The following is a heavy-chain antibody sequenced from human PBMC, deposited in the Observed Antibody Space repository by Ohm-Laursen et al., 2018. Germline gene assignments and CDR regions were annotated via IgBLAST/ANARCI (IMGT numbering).Heavy chain of an antibody. CDR2: MYSSGST. V-gene: IGHV4-4*07. D-gene: IGHD3-10*01. CDR3: ARGYYGRGDS. CDR1: GGSISNYY. Sequence: SDTLSLTCNVSGGSISNYYWSWIRQPAGKGLEWVGRMYSSGSTNYNPSLKSRVTMSFDTSKNQFSLKLSSVTAADTAVYYCARGYYGRGDSWGQGTLGTVSS. J-gene: IGHJ4*02.